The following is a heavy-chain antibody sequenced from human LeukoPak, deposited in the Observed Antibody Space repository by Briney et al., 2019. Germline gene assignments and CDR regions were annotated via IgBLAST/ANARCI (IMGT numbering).Heavy chain of an antibody. D-gene: IGHD4-17*01. V-gene: IGHV1-2*02. CDR3: ARSDPYGDYSGYFDY. J-gene: IGHJ4*02. CDR2: INPNSGGT. CDR1: GYTFTGYY. Sequence: ASVKVSCKASGYTFTGYYMHWVRQAPGQGLEWMGWINPNSGGTNYAQKFQGRVTITRDTSISTAYMELSRLRSDDTAVYYCARSDPYGDYSGYFDYWGQGTLVTVSS.